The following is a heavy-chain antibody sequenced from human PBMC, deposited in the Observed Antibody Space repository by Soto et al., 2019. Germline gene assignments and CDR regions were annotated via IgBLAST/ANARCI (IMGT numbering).Heavy chain of an antibody. V-gene: IGHV4-31*03. J-gene: IGHJ5*02. D-gene: IGHD6-6*01. Sequence: QVQLQESGPGLVKPSQTLSLTCTVSGGSISSGGYYWSWIRQHPGKGLEWIGYIYYSGSTYYNPSLKSRVTISEDTSKNQFSLKLSSVTAADTAVYYCARVTQLVLPGENWFDPWGQGTLVTVSS. CDR3: ARVTQLVLPGENWFDP. CDR1: GGSISSGGYY. CDR2: IYYSGST.